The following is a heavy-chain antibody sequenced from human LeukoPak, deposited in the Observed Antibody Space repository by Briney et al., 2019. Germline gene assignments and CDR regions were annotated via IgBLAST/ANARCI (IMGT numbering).Heavy chain of an antibody. V-gene: IGHV4-4*07. D-gene: IGHD3-10*01. CDR2: IYTSGST. Sequence: SETLSLTCTVSGGSISSYYWSWIRQPAGKGLEWIGRIYTSGSTNYNPSLKSRVTMSVDTSKNQFSLKLSSVTAADTAVYCCGGGFSGGGGTGSYFDYWGQGTLVTVSS. CDR3: GGGFSGGGGTGSYFDY. J-gene: IGHJ4*02. CDR1: GGSISSYY.